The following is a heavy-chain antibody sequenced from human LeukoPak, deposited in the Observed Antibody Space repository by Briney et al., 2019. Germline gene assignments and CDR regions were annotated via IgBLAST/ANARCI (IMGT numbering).Heavy chain of an antibody. CDR1: GCTFSGYY. J-gene: IGHJ6*02. CDR2: INPNSGGT. D-gene: IGHD2-21*02. CDR3: AREAVVTATGIGWYGMDV. V-gene: IGHV1-2*02. Sequence: GASVKVSCKASGCTFSGYYMYWVRQAPGQGLEWMGWINPNSGGTKYPQKFQGRVTMTRDTSISTAYMELSRLRSDDTAVYYCAREAVVTATGIGWYGMDVWGQGTTVTVSS.